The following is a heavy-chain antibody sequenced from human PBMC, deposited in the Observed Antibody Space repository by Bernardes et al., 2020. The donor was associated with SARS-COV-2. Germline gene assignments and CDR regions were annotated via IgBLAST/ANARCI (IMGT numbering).Heavy chain of an antibody. D-gene: IGHD3-22*01. V-gene: IGHV3-21*01. CDR2: ISSSSGYI. CDR3: ARERYYDSRSYYDAWEYFQH. CDR1: VFTSSTYS. J-gene: IGHJ1*01. Sequence: GSLRIPFAAAVFTSSTYSMNWVRPVPGKGLEWVSSISSSSGYIDYADSVKGRFTISRDNAKNSLYLQMNSLRAEDTAVYYCARERYYDSRSYYDAWEYFQHWGQGTLVTVSS.